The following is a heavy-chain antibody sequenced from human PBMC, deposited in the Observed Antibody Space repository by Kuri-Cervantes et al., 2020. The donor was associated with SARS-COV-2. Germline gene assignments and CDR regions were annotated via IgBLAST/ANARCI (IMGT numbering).Heavy chain of an antibody. CDR1: GFTFSDYY. D-gene: IGHD1-26*01. CDR3: AREAPCRIVGAICYGMDV. Sequence: GESLKISCAASGFTFSDYYMSWIRQAPGKGLEWVSYISSSSSYTNYADSVEGRFTISRDNAKNSLYLQMNSLRDEDTAVYYCAREAPCRIVGAICYGMDVWGQGTTVTVSS. CDR2: ISSSSSYT. V-gene: IGHV3-11*06. J-gene: IGHJ6*02.